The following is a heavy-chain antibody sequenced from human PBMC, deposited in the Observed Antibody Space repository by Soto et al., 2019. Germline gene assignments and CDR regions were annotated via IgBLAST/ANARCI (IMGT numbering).Heavy chain of an antibody. CDR1: GGTFSSYA. Sequence: ASVKVSCKASGGTFSSYAISWVRQAPGQGLEWMGGIIPIFGTANYAQKFQGRVTITADESTSTAYMELSSLRSEDTAVYYWAGERVDTAMVAPPGYWGQGTLVTVSS. CDR2: IIPIFGTA. V-gene: IGHV1-69*13. J-gene: IGHJ4*02. D-gene: IGHD5-18*01. CDR3: AGERVDTAMVAPPGY.